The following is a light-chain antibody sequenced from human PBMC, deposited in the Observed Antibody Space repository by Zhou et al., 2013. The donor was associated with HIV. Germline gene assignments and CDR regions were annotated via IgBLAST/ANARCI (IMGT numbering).Light chain of an antibody. CDR3: QQVNSYPRT. V-gene: IGKV1-9*01. CDR1: QGISSY. CDR2: TAS. Sequence: DIQLTQSPSFLSASVGDRVTITCRASQGISSYLAWYQQKPGKAPKLLIYTASTLQSGVPSRFSGSGSGTEFTLTISSLQPEDFATYYCQQVNSYPRTFGQGTKLEI. J-gene: IGKJ2*02.